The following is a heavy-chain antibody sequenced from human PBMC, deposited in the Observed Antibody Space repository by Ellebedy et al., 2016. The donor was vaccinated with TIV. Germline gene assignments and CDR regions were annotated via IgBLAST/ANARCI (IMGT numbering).Heavy chain of an antibody. D-gene: IGHD2-21*02. CDR3: ARLAYCGGDCYLNDY. Sequence: GESLKISCKGSGYSFTSYWISWVRQMPGKGLEWMGRIDPSDSYTNYSPSFQGHVTISADKSISTAYLQWSSLKASDTAMYYCARLAYCGGDCYLNDYWGQGTLVTVSS. V-gene: IGHV5-10-1*01. J-gene: IGHJ4*02. CDR2: IDPSDSYT. CDR1: GYSFTSYW.